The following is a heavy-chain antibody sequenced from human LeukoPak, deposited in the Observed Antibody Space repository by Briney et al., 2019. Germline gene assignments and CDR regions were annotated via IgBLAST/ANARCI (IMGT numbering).Heavy chain of an antibody. V-gene: IGHV3-7*01. Sequence: PGGSLRLSCATSGFTFSHYWMSWVRQAPGKGLEWVANINLDGTKKYHVDSVKGRFTISRDNAQKSLYLQMNSLRVEDTAVYYCARDETGGHFENWDQGTLVTVSS. CDR1: GFTFSHYW. CDR3: ARDETGGHFEN. D-gene: IGHD3-10*01. CDR2: INLDGTKK. J-gene: IGHJ4*02.